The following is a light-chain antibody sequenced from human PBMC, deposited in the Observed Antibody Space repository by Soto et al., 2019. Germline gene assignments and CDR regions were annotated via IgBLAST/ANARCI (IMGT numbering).Light chain of an antibody. V-gene: IGLV2-14*01. CDR1: RRDVGGYNY. J-gene: IGLJ2*01. CDR3: SAYTISNTLPFV. CDR2: EVT. Sequence: QSALTQPPSVSGSPGQSITISCTGTRRDVGGYNYVSWYQQYPGTSPKLLIYEVTHRPSGVSNRFSGAKYGNTASRTISALQADDEADYYCSAYTISNTLPFVFGAGTKLTVL.